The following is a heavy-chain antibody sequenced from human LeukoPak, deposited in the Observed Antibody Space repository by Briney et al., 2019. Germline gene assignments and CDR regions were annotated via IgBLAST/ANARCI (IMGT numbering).Heavy chain of an antibody. D-gene: IGHD3-10*01. V-gene: IGHV4-30-4*01. CDR3: ASYGSGSFAIDY. CDR2: IYYSGST. CDR1: GGSLRSGDYY. Sequence: SETLSLTCTVSGGSLRSGDYYWSWIRQPPGEGLEWIGSIYYSGSTNYNPSLKSRVTISVDTSKNQFSLKLSSVTAADTAVYYCASYGSGSFAIDYWGQGTLVTVSS. J-gene: IGHJ4*02.